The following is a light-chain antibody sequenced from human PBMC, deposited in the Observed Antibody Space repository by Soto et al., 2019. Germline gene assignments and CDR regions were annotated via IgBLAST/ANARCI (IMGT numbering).Light chain of an antibody. CDR1: RSISTW. J-gene: IGKJ1*01. CDR2: QAS. V-gene: IGKV1-5*03. Sequence: DIQMTQSPSTLSASVGDRVTITCRASRSISTWLAWYQQKPGEAPKVLIYQASSLESGVPSRFSGSGSGTQFTLTISSLQPDDSATYYCQQYNSYSWTFGQGTKVEIK. CDR3: QQYNSYSWT.